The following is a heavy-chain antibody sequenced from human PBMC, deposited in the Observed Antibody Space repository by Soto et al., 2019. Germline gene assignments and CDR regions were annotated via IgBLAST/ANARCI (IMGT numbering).Heavy chain of an antibody. D-gene: IGHD5-18*01. CDR3: ARTGYGDHFAS. J-gene: IGHJ4*02. Sequence: PSDALSLTCTVSGGSMSGYHWCWIRQSPGKGLECIGYTHDSGIINYNPSLMSRVAIALDTSKNQFSLKLTSVTAVDTALYYCARTGYGDHFASWGRGTLVTVSS. V-gene: IGHV4-59*01. CDR2: THDSGII. CDR1: GGSMSGYH.